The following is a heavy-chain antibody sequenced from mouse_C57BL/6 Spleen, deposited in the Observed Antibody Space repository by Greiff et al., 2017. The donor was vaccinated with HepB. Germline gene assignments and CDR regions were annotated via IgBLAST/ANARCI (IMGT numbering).Heavy chain of an antibody. D-gene: IGHD2-5*01. V-gene: IGHV14-1*01. CDR1: GFNIKDYY. J-gene: IGHJ4*01. CDR2: IDPEDGDT. Sequence: QLQQSGAELVRPGASVKLSCTASGFNIKDYYMHWVKQRPEQGLEWIGRIDPEDGDTEYAPKFQGKATITADTSSNTAYLQLSSLTSEDTAIYYCARDYSNDAMDYWGQGTSVTVSS. CDR3: ARDYSNDAMDY.